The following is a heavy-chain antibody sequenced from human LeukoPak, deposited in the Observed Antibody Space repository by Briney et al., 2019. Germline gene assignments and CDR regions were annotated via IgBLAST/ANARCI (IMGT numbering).Heavy chain of an antibody. CDR1: GGSFSGYS. J-gene: IGHJ4*02. D-gene: IGHD6-25*01. CDR3: ARGRVAAASFRF. CDR2: IDHGGSA. V-gene: IGHV4-34*01. Sequence: PSETLSLTCAVYGGSFSGYSWNWIRQPPGKGLEWIGEIDHGGSANYNPSLKSRVTTSVDTSKNQFSLRLSSLTAADTAVYYCARGRVAAASFRFWGQGTLVTVSS.